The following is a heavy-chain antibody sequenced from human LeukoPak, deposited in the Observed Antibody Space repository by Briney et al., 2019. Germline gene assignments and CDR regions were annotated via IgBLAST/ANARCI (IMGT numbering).Heavy chain of an antibody. J-gene: IGHJ4*02. CDR2: IIPILGIA. CDR1: GYTFTSYD. D-gene: IGHD4-17*01. Sequence: SVKVSCKASGYTFTSYDINWVRQATGQGLEWMGRIIPILGIANYAQKFQGRVTITADKSTSTAYMELSSLRSEDTAVYYCARNRGTPYGDYPLGWGQGTLVTVSS. V-gene: IGHV1-69*04. CDR3: ARNRGTPYGDYPLG.